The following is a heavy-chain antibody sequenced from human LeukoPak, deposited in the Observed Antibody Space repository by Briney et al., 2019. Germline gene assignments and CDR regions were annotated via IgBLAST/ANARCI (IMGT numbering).Heavy chain of an antibody. Sequence: GGSLRLSCTVSGFTVSSDFMSWVRKAPGKGLEWVSYSGGSTHYSDSVKGRFTISRDNSKNTLYLQMNSLRAEDTTVSYCARRACAYSHPYDYWGQGTLVTVSS. CDR1: GFTVSSDF. J-gene: IGHJ4*02. CDR3: ARRACAYSHPYDY. CDR2: SGGST. D-gene: IGHD4/OR15-4a*01. V-gene: IGHV3-53*01.